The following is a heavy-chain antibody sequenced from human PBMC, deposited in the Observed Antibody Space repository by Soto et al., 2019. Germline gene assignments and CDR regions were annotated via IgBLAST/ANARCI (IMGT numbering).Heavy chain of an antibody. J-gene: IGHJ6*02. Sequence: SVKVSCKASGGTFSSYAISWVRQAPGQGLEWMGGIIPIFGTANYAQKFQGRVTVTADESTSTAYMELSSLRSEDTAVYYCARVGPYRSLSYYYGMDVWGQGTTVTVSS. CDR1: GGTFSSYA. CDR3: ARVGPYRSLSYYYGMDV. V-gene: IGHV1-69*01. CDR2: IIPIFGTA. D-gene: IGHD1-26*01.